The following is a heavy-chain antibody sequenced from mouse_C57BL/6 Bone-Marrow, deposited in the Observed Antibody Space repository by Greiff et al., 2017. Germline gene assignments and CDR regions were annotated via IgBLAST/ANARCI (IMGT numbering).Heavy chain of an antibody. Sequence: ESGPGLVKPSQSLSLTCSVTGYSITSGYYWNWIRQFPGNKLEWMGYISYDGSNNYNPSLKNRISITRDTSKNQFFLKLNSVTTEDTATYYCARRREFITTVVATRYFDYWGQGTTLTVSS. CDR1: GYSITSGYY. D-gene: IGHD1-1*01. J-gene: IGHJ2*01. CDR2: ISYDGSN. V-gene: IGHV3-6*01. CDR3: ARRREFITTVVATRYFDY.